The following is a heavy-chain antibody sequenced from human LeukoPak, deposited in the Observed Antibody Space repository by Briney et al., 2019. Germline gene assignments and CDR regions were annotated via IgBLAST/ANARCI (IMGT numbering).Heavy chain of an antibody. V-gene: IGHV3-23*01. CDR3: AKDSSRTNYYDSSGYSSGYFDY. D-gene: IGHD3-22*01. Sequence: GGSLRLSCAASGFTFSSYAMSWVRQAPGKGLEWVSAISGSGGSTYYADSVKGRFTISRDNSKNTLYLQMNSLRAEDTAVYYCAKDSSRTNYYDSSGYSSGYFDYWGQGTLVTVSS. CDR2: ISGSGGST. J-gene: IGHJ4*02. CDR1: GFTFSSYA.